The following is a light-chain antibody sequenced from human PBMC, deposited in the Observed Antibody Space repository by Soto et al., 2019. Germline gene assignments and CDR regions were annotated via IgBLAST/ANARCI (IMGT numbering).Light chain of an antibody. CDR3: FSYASNNIPWV. V-gene: IGLV2-14*01. CDR2: EVI. J-gene: IGLJ3*02. CDR1: SSDVGGYNY. Sequence: QSVLTQPASVSGSPGQSITISCTGSSSDVGGYNYVSWYQQHPGKAPKLMIYEVINRPSGVSNRFSGSKSGNTASLTISGLQTEDEADYYCFSYASNNIPWVFGGGTKLTVL.